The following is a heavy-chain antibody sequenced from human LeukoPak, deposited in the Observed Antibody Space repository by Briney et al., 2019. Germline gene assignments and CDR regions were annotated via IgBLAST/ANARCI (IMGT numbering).Heavy chain of an antibody. CDR2: IYTSGST. Sequence: SETLSLTCAVYGGSFSGYYWSWIRQPAGKGLEWIGRIYTSGSTNYNPSLKSRVTMSVDTSKNQFSLKLSSVTAADTAVYYCASDATEIGASNWFDPWGQGTLVTVSS. CDR1: GGSFSGYY. V-gene: IGHV4-59*10. D-gene: IGHD4/OR15-4a*01. CDR3: ASDATEIGASNWFDP. J-gene: IGHJ5*02.